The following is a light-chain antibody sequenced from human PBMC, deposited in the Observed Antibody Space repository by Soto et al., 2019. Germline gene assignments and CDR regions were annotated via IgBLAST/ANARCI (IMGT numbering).Light chain of an antibody. CDR1: ESVSSNQ. J-gene: IGKJ2*01. CDR3: QQYGSSLYT. CDR2: GAS. V-gene: IGKV3-20*01. Sequence: ETVLTQSPGTLSLSPGERATLSCRASESVSSNQLAWYQQKPGQAPRLLIYGASSRATGIPDRFSGSGSGTAFTLTISRLEPEDSAVYYCQQYGSSLYTFGQGTKLEIK.